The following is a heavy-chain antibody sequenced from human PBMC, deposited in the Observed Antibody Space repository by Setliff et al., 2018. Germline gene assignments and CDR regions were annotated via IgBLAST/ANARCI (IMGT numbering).Heavy chain of an antibody. CDR3: ARLPRTVTHFDY. J-gene: IGHJ4*02. D-gene: IGHD4-17*01. CDR2: INHSGTT. V-gene: IGHV4-34*01. CDR1: GESFSNNY. Sequence: KPSETLSLTCSVYGESFSNNYWSWIRQPPGKGLEWIGEINHSGTTNYNPSLKSRVTISVDTSKKQFSLKLDSLTAADTAVYFCARLPRTVTHFDYWGQGALVTVSS.